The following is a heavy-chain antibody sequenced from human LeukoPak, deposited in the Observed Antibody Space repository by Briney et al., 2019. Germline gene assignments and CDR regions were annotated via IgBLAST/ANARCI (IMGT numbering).Heavy chain of an antibody. V-gene: IGHV4-39*01. CDR3: ARPIRSRDNNWFDP. CDR1: GGSFSSTSYY. J-gene: IGHJ5*02. CDR2: IYHTGST. Sequence: SETLSLTCTVSGGSFSSTSYYWGWIRQPPGKGLEWIANIYHTGSTYYNPSLKSRVTISVDTSANQFSQKLNSVTAADTAVYYCARPIRSRDNNWFDPWGQGTLVIVSS. D-gene: IGHD3-10*01.